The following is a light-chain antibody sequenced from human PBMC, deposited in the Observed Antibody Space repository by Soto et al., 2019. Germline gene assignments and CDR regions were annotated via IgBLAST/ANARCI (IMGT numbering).Light chain of an antibody. CDR2: DAS. Sequence: DIQRTQSPSTLSASVGDRVTITCRASQSISSWLAWYQQKPGKDPKLLIYDASSLESGVPSRFSGSGSGTEFNLTISSLQTDDFATYECQQYNSYTWTFGQGTKGDIK. J-gene: IGKJ1*01. CDR3: QQYNSYTWT. V-gene: IGKV1-5*01. CDR1: QSISSW.